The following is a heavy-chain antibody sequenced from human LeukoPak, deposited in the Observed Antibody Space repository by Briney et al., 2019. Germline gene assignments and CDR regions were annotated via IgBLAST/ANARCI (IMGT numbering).Heavy chain of an antibody. CDR2: IKSKTDGGTT. D-gene: IGHD3-22*01. Sequence: GGSLRLSCAASGFTFSNAWMSWVRQAPGKGLEWVGRIKSKTDGGTTDYAAPVKGRFTISRDDSKNTLYLQMNSLKTEDTAVYYCAKARPGASMILRTWYFNLWGRGTLVTVSS. J-gene: IGHJ2*01. CDR1: GFTFSNAW. V-gene: IGHV3-15*01. CDR3: AKARPGASMILRTWYFNL.